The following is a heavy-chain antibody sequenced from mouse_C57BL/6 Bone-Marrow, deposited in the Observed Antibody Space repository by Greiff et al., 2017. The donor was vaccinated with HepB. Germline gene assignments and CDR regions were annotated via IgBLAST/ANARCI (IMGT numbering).Heavy chain of an antibody. D-gene: IGHD1-1*01. CDR1: GFTFSSYT. CDR3: AQRLSYGSSFDN. CDR2: ISGGGGNT. Sequence: EVMLVESGGGLVKPGGSLKLSCAASGFTFSSYTMSWVRQTPEKRLEWVATISGGGGNTYYPDSVKGRFTISRDNAKNTLYLQMSSLRSEDTALYSCAQRLSYGSSFDNWGQGPTLTVSS. J-gene: IGHJ2*01. V-gene: IGHV5-9*01.